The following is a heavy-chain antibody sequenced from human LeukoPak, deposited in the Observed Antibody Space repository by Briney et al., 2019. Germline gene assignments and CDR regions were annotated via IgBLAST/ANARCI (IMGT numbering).Heavy chain of an antibody. CDR1: GYSISSGYY. Sequence: SETLSLTCTVSGYSISSGYYWGWIRQPPGKGLEWIGSIYHSGSTYYNPSLKSRVTISVDTSKNQFSLKLSSVTAADTAVYYCARLTESRGSGSYYKGEGVDYWGQGTLVTVSS. D-gene: IGHD3-10*01. CDR3: ARLTESRGSGSYYKGEGVDY. V-gene: IGHV4-38-2*02. CDR2: IYHSGST. J-gene: IGHJ4*02.